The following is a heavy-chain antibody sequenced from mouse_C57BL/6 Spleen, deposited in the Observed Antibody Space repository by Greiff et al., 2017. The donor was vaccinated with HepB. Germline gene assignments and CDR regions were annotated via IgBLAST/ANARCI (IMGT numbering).Heavy chain of an antibody. D-gene: IGHD1-1*01. J-gene: IGHJ1*03. CDR2: IYPGSGST. V-gene: IGHV1-55*01. CDR1: GYTFTSYW. Sequence: QVQLQQPGAELVKPGASVKMSCKASGYTFTSYWITWVKQRPGQGLEWIGDIYPGSGSTNYNEKFKSKATLTVDTSSSTAYMQLRSLTSEDSAVYYCARSMRYYYGSSYFDVWGTGTTVTVSS. CDR3: ARSMRYYYGSSYFDV.